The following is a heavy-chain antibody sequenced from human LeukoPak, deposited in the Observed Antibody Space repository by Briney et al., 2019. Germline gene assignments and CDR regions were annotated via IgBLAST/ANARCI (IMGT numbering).Heavy chain of an antibody. CDR1: GFSLNFHW. J-gene: IGHJ4*02. CDR2: IDPAGTDT. Sequence: GSLRLSCAASGFSLNFHWVTLVPQPPGRGLGVVANIDPAGTDTYYVDPVKGRFTISRDNAKNLVYLQMNTLRAEDTAVYSCGRFGYVAGIDLWGQGTLVTVSS. D-gene: IGHD6-19*01. V-gene: IGHV3-7*01. CDR3: GRFGYVAGIDL.